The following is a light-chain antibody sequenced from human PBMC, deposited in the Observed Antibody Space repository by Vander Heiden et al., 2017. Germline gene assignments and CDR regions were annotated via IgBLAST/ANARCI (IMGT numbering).Light chain of an antibody. CDR2: DDS. V-gene: IGLV3-21*02. CDR1: NIGSKS. Sequence: SYVLTQPPSASVAPGQTARITCGGDNIGSKSVHWYQQKSGQAPVLVVYDDSGRPSGIPERVSGFNSGNTATLTISRVEAGDEADYYCQVWDSISDHLVFGGGTKLSVL. CDR3: QVWDSISDHLV. J-gene: IGLJ2*01.